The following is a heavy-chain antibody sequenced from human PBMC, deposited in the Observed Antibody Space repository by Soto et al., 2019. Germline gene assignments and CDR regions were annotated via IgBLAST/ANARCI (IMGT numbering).Heavy chain of an antibody. V-gene: IGHV5-51*01. CDR3: AASICYYGMDV. CDR1: GYTFTNYW. J-gene: IGHJ6*02. CDR2: IYPGDSDT. Sequence: ESLKISCKGSGYTFTNYWIGWVRQMPGKGPEWMGIIYPGDSDTKYNPSFQGQVTISADKSITTTYLQWSSIKASDTAIYYCAASICYYGMDVWGQGTTVTVSS.